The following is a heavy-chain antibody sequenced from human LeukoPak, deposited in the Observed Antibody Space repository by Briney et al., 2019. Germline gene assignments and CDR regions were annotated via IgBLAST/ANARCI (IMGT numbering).Heavy chain of an antibody. Sequence: GGSLRLSCAASGFTFSHYGMTWVRQAPGKGLEWVSAISGSGGSTYYAGSVKGRFTISRDNSKNTLYLQMNSLRADDTAVYYCAKDRSIAAGDDAFDIWGQGTMVTVSS. V-gene: IGHV3-23*01. J-gene: IGHJ3*02. CDR2: ISGSGGST. D-gene: IGHD6-13*01. CDR3: AKDRSIAAGDDAFDI. CDR1: GFTFSHYG.